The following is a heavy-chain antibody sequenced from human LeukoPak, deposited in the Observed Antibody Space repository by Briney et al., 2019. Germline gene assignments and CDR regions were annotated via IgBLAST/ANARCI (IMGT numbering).Heavy chain of an antibody. CDR2: IYHNGST. CDR1: GGSISSGGYY. J-gene: IGHJ1*01. CDR3: ARANSPYCSSTSCSTGYFQH. V-gene: IGHV4-30-2*01. Sequence: SETLSLTCTVSGGSISSGGYYWSWIRQPPGKGLEWIGYIYHNGSTYYNPSLKSRVTISVDRSKDQFSLKLSSVTAADTAVYYCARANSPYCSSTSCSTGYFQHWGQGTLVTVSS. D-gene: IGHD2-2*01.